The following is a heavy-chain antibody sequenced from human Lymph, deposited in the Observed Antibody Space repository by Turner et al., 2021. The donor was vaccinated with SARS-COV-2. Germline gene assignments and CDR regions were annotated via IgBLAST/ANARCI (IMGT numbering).Heavy chain of an antibody. D-gene: IGHD3-22*01. Sequence: QVQLVESGGGVVQPGRSLRLSCAASGFPFSNYGIHWVRQAPGKGLGWVAVIWYDGSNKYYADSVKGRFTISRDNSKNTLYLQMNSLRAEDTAVYYCAREGYFYDTSRAFDIWGQGTMVTVSS. J-gene: IGHJ3*02. CDR1: GFPFSNYG. CDR2: IWYDGSNK. V-gene: IGHV3-33*01. CDR3: AREGYFYDTSRAFDI.